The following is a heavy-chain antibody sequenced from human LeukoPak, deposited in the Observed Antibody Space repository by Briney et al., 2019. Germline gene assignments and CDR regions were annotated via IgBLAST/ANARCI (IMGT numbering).Heavy chain of an antibody. CDR1: GFTFSNAW. CDR2: IKSKTDGGTT. D-gene: IGHD3-22*01. V-gene: IGHV3-15*01. CDR3: TTEGNYYDSSGYYYVDY. J-gene: IGHJ4*02. Sequence: TGGSLRLSCAASGFTFSNAWMSWVRQAPGKGLEWVGRIKSKTDGGTTDYAAPVKGRFTISRDDSKNTLYLQMNSLKTEDTAVYYCTTEGNYYDSSGYYYVDYWGQGTLVTVSS.